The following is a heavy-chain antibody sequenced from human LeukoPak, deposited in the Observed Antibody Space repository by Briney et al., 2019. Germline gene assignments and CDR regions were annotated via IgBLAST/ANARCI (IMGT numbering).Heavy chain of an antibody. CDR2: TYYTGST. D-gene: IGHD3-9*01. J-gene: IGHJ4*02. Sequence: PSETLSLTCTVSGGSVSSSLNYWGWIRQPPGKRLEWIGNTYYTGSTYSNPTLKSRVTMSVDTSKNQFSLKLNSVTAADTAVYYCARLSKGRYFDYIFDYWGQGTLLTVSS. CDR3: ARLSKGRYFDYIFDY. V-gene: IGHV4-39*01. CDR1: GGSVSSSLNY.